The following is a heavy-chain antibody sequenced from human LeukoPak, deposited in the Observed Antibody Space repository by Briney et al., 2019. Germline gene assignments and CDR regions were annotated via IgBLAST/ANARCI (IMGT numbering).Heavy chain of an antibody. CDR1: GFTFSSYS. Sequence: PGGSLRLSCAASGFTFSSYSMNWVRQAPGKGLEWVSYISSSSSTIYYADPVKGRFTISRDNAKNSLYLQMNSLRAEDTAVYYCAAGIAARTLDYWGQGTLVAVSS. V-gene: IGHV3-48*01. D-gene: IGHD6-6*01. CDR3: AAGIAARTLDY. J-gene: IGHJ4*02. CDR2: ISSSSSTI.